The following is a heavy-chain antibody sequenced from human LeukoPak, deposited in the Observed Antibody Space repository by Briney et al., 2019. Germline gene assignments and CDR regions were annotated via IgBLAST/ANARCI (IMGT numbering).Heavy chain of an antibody. V-gene: IGHV4-31*03. CDR3: ARTFFLEWLDEHSALGY. CDR1: GGSISSGGYY. Sequence: SETLSLTCTVSGGSISSGGYYWSWIRQHSGKGLEWIGYIYYSGSTYYNPSLKSRVTISVDTSKNQFSLKLSSVTAADTAVYYCARTFFLEWLDEHSALGYWGQGTLVTVSS. CDR2: IYYSGST. J-gene: IGHJ4*02. D-gene: IGHD3-3*01.